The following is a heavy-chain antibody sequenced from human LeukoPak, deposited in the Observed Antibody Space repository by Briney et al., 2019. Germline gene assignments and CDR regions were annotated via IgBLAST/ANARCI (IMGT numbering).Heavy chain of an antibody. V-gene: IGHV3-23*01. J-gene: IGHJ4*02. CDR2: ISATGGTT. CDR1: GFTFRTYA. Sequence: GESLKISCAASGFTFRTYAMTWVRQTPGRGLEWVSGISATGGTTYYADSAKGRFTISRDNSKNTLYLQMNSLRAEDTAVYYCAKDYPDFDYWGQGTLVTVSS. CDR3: AKDYPDFDY.